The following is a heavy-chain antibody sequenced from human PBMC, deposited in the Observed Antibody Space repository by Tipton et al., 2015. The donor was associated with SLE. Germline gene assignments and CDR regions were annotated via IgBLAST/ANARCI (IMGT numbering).Heavy chain of an antibody. D-gene: IGHD2-21*02. V-gene: IGHV5-51*03. CDR3: ARYGGFCDNIDCFAAYFDL. J-gene: IGHJ4*02. CDR2: IHPSDSET. Sequence: QLVQSGPEVKKPGESLKISCEGSGYTFTSHWIAWVRQMPGKGLEWMGIIHPSDSETRYSPSFQGQVTMSADRSISTAYLQWSSLKASDSAMYYCARYGGFCDNIDCFAAYFDLWGQGTLVSVSS. CDR1: GYTFTSHW.